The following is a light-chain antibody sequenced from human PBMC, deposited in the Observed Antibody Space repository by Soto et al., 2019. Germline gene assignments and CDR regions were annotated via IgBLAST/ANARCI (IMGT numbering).Light chain of an antibody. Sequence: GDRVTITCRASQGISSALAWYQQKPGKPPKLLIYDASSLESGVPSMFSGSASGTDFTLTINSLQPEDFATYYCQQFNSYPRTFGQGTKLEI. CDR1: QGISSA. V-gene: IGKV1-13*02. CDR3: QQFNSYPRT. CDR2: DAS. J-gene: IGKJ2*01.